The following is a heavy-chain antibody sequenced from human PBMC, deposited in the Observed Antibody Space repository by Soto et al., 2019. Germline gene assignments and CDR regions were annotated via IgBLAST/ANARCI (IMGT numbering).Heavy chain of an antibody. D-gene: IGHD6-19*01. CDR1: GDSYSISTYS. CDR3: AGMPYTSGLRFDP. CDR2: IYQSGVT. J-gene: IGHJ5*02. Sequence: SETLSLTCNMSGDSYSISTYSWSWIRQPPGKALQWIGFIYQSGVTSYNPSLASRVSISLDRSNNQCSLKLKSVTAADTTVYFCAGMPYTSGLRFDPWGPGTLVTVSS. V-gene: IGHV4-30-2*01.